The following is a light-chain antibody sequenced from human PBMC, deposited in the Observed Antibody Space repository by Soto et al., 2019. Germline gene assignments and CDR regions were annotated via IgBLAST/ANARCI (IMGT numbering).Light chain of an antibody. J-gene: IGKJ4*01. V-gene: IGKV2-30*01. CDR3: MQSIQPSLT. Sequence: DVVMTQSPLSLPVTLGQPASISCRSSQSLVYSDGNSYLNWFQQRPGQSPRRLIYKVSNRDSGVPDRFSGSGSGTDFTLKISRVEAEDVGVYYCMQSIQPSLTFGGGTKVDIK. CDR1: QSLVYSDGNSY. CDR2: KVS.